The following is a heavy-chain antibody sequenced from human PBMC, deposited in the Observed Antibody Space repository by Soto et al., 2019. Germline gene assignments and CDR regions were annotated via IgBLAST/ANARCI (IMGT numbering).Heavy chain of an antibody. CDR1: GGSISSSSYY. V-gene: IGHV4-39*01. CDR3: ARGGYSYVYPPHLNPEDY. J-gene: IGHJ4*02. Sequence: SETLSLTCTVSGGSISSSSYYWGWIRQPPGKGLEWIGSIYYSGSTYYNPSLKSRVTISVDTSKNQFSLKLSSVTAADTAVYYCARGGYSYVYPPHLNPEDYWGLGTLVNVST. CDR2: IYYSGST. D-gene: IGHD5-18*01.